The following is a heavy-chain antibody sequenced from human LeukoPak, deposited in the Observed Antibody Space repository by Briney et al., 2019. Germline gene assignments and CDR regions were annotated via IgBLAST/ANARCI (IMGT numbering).Heavy chain of an antibody. D-gene: IGHD6-13*01. J-gene: IGHJ6*02. V-gene: IGHV1-69*04. Sequence: ASVKVSCKASGGTFSSYAISWVRQAPGQGLEWMGRIIPILGIANYAQKLQGRVTMTTDTSTSTAYMELRSLRSDDTAVYYCAREAGSAAYYYGMDVWGQGTTVTVSS. CDR3: AREAGSAAYYYGMDV. CDR1: GGTFSSYA. CDR2: IIPILGIA.